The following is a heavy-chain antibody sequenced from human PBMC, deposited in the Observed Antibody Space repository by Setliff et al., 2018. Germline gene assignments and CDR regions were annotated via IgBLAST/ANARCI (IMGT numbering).Heavy chain of an antibody. CDR1: GGSISSSSYY. J-gene: IGHJ4*02. V-gene: IGHV4-39*07. D-gene: IGHD3-10*01. Sequence: SETLSLTCTVSGGSISSSSYYWGWIRQPPGKGLEWIGSIYYSGSTYYNPSLKSRVAMSVDTSKNHVSLKVTSVTAADTAVYFCANGWRNFDYWGQGSLVTVSS. CDR3: ANGWRNFDY. CDR2: IYYSGST.